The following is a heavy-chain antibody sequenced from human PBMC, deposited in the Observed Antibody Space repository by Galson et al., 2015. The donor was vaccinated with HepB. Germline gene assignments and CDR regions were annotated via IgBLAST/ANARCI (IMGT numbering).Heavy chain of an antibody. D-gene: IGHD2-8*01. CDR1: GSRFTNYW. J-gene: IGHJ4*02. Sequence: QSGADVKKPGESLRISCQGSGSRFTNYWINWVRQMPGTGLEWVARIDPSDSYTNYNPSLQGRVSVSVDKSTSTAHLQWASLKASDTAIYYCATENPGYSRSLYFVDSWGRGTLVTVSS. CDR3: ATENPGYSRSLYFVDS. CDR2: IDPSDSYT. V-gene: IGHV5-10-1*01.